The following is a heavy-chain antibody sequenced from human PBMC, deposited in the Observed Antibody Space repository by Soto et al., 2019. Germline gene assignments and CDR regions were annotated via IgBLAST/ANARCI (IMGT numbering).Heavy chain of an antibody. CDR2: IFSSGST. Sequence: QVQLQESGPGLVKPSETLSLTCTVSGGSISSYYWSWIRQPPGKGLEGIGFIFSSGSTSYNPSLKRRVTISLDPSQYQFSLKLTSVTAADTAVNYCASMIGNPVLSFDSWGQGTPV. CDR3: ASMIGNPVLSFDS. D-gene: IGHD3-10*02. CDR1: GGSISSYY. V-gene: IGHV4-59*01. J-gene: IGHJ5*01.